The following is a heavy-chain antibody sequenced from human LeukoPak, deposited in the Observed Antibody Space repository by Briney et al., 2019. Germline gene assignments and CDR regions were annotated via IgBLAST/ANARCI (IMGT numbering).Heavy chain of an antibody. CDR2: INWNGGST. CDR3: ARDPTIYSSSWCGNNWIDP. Sequence: GGSLRLSCAASGFTFDDYGMSWVRQAPGKGLEWVSGINWNGGSTGYADSVKGRFTISRDNAKNSLYLQMNSLRAEDTALYYCARDPTIYSSSWCGNNWIDPWGQETLVT. J-gene: IGHJ5*02. D-gene: IGHD6-13*01. CDR1: GFTFDDYG. V-gene: IGHV3-20*04.